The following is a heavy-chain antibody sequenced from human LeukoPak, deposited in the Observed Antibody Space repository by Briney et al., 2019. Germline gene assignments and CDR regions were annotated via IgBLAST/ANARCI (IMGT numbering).Heavy chain of an antibody. V-gene: IGHV1-69*05. CDR3: ARDPGGYDSSGYFDY. Sequence: SVKVSCKASGGTFSSYAISWVRQAPGQGLEWMGGIIPIFGTANYAQKFQGRVTITRDESTSTAYMELSRLRSEDTAVYYCARDPGGYDSSGYFDYWGQGTLVTVSS. CDR1: GGTFSSYA. J-gene: IGHJ4*02. CDR2: IIPIFGTA. D-gene: IGHD3-22*01.